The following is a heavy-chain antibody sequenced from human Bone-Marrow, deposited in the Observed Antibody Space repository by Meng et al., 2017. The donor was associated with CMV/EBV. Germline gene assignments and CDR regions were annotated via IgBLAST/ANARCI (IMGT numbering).Heavy chain of an antibody. CDR2: VSGSGDVS. D-gene: IGHD3-10*01. Sequence: GGSLRLSCAASQFSFSGYAMSWVRQAPGKGLEWVSAVSGSGDVSYYADSVKGRFTISRDDSKTTVYLQMNSLRAEDTAVYYCATLWRRYYGSGSFYTDWGQGTLVTVSS. V-gene: IGHV3-23*01. J-gene: IGHJ4*02. CDR3: ATLWRRYYGSGSFYTD. CDR1: QFSFSGYA.